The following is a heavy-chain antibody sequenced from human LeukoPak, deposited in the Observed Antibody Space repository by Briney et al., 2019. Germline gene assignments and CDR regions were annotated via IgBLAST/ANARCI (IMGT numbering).Heavy chain of an antibody. Sequence: GGSLRLSCAASGFTFSSYSMNWVRQAPGKGLEWVSSINIQSSYIYYADSVKGRFTISRDNAKSSLYLQMNSLRAEDTAVYYCARGSYVQQRQDLFDYWGQGTLVTVSS. CDR1: GFTFSSYS. J-gene: IGHJ4*02. CDR2: INIQSSYI. CDR3: ARGSYVQQRQDLFDY. V-gene: IGHV3-21*01. D-gene: IGHD6-13*01.